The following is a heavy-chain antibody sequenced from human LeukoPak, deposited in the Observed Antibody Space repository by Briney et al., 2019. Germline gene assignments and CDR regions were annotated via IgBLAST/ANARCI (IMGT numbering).Heavy chain of an antibody. Sequence: GASVKVSCKASGYTFTSYGISWVRQAPGQGLEWMGGIIPIFGTANYAQKFQGRVTITADESTSTAYMELSSLRSEDTAVYYCARDRSSSVHYGMDVWGQGTTVTVSS. J-gene: IGHJ6*02. CDR3: ARDRSSSVHYGMDV. CDR1: GYTFTSYG. D-gene: IGHD6-13*01. V-gene: IGHV1-69*13. CDR2: IIPIFGTA.